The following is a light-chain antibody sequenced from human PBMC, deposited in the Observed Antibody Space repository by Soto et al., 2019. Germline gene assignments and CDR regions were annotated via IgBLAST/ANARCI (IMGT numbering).Light chain of an antibody. CDR3: AAWDDSLSVYVV. CDR2: RNN. V-gene: IGLV1-47*01. Sequence: QAVVTQPPSASGTPGQRVTISCSGSSSNIGSHYVYWYQQLPGTAPKLLIYRNNQRPSGVPDRFSGSKSGTSASLAISGLRSEDEAAYYCAAWDDSLSVYVVFGGGTKLTVL. CDR1: SSNIGSHY. J-gene: IGLJ2*01.